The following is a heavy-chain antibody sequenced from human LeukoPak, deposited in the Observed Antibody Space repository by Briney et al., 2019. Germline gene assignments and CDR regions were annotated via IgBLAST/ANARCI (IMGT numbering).Heavy chain of an antibody. V-gene: IGHV3-23*01. J-gene: IGHJ4*02. CDR2: IGISGGST. CDR3: AKDKGCTTTTCYADY. Sequence: GGSLRLSCAASGFTFSSYWMSWVRQAPGKGLEWVSCIGISGGSTNYADSVKGRFTISRDNSNNTVYLQMNSLRAEDTAVYYCAKDKGCTTTTCYADYWGQGILVTVSS. D-gene: IGHD2-2*01. CDR1: GFTFSSYW.